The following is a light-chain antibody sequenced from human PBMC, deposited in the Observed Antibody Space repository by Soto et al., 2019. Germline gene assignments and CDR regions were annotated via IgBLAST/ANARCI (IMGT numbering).Light chain of an antibody. Sequence: EIVLTQSPATLSLSPGERATLSCRASQSVGNNLAWYQQKPGQAPRLLTYGASSRATGIPDRFSGSGSGTDFTLTISRLEPEDFAVYSCQQYGSSPITFGQGTRLEIK. CDR1: QSVGNN. J-gene: IGKJ5*01. V-gene: IGKV3-20*01. CDR3: QQYGSSPIT. CDR2: GAS.